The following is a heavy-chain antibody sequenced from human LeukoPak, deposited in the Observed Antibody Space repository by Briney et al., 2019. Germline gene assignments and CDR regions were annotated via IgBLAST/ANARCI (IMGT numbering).Heavy chain of an antibody. Sequence: SVTLSLTCTVSGGSISSSSYYWGWIRQPPGKGLEWIGSIYYSGSTYYNPSLRSRVTISVDTSKNQFSLKLSSVTAADTAVYYCARHGGYGDYLDYWGQGTLVTVSS. CDR1: GGSISSSSYY. V-gene: IGHV4-39*01. CDR2: IYYSGST. J-gene: IGHJ4*02. D-gene: IGHD4-17*01. CDR3: ARHGGYGDYLDY.